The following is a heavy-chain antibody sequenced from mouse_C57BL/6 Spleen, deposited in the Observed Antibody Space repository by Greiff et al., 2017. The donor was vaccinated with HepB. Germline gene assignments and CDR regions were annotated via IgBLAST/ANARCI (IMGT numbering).Heavy chain of an antibody. CDR3: AKKTYGSSFAY. J-gene: IGHJ3*01. V-gene: IGHV5-17*01. Sequence: EVKLVESGGGLVKPGGSLKLSCAASGFTFSDYGMHWVRQAPEKGLEWVAYISSGSSTIYYADTVKGRFTISRDNAKNTLFLQMTSLRSEDTAMYYCAKKTYGSSFAYWGQGTLVTVSA. CDR1: GFTFSDYG. CDR2: ISSGSSTI. D-gene: IGHD2-2*01.